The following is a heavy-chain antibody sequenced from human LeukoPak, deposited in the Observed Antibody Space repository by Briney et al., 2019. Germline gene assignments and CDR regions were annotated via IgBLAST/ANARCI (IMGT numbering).Heavy chain of an antibody. CDR2: IWYDGSNK. J-gene: IGHJ4*02. V-gene: IGHV3-33*01. CDR3: ASRRDGYYYFDY. CDR1: GFTFSGYA. D-gene: IGHD5-24*01. Sequence: GGSLSLSCAASGFTFSGYAMHWVRQAQARGLEWVAVIWYDGSNKYYADSVKGRFTISRDNSKNTLYLQMNSLRAEDTAVYYCASRRDGYYYFDYWGQGTLVTVPS.